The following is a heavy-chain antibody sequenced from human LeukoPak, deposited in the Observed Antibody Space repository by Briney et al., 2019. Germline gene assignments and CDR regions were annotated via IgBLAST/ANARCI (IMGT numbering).Heavy chain of an antibody. CDR2: ISSSSSYI. J-gene: IGHJ5*02. D-gene: IGHD6-6*01. V-gene: IGHV3-21*01. CDR1: GFTFSSYR. Sequence: GGSLRLSCAASGFTFSSYRMNWVRQAPGKGLEWVSSISSSSSYIYYADSVKGRFTISRDNAKNSLYLQMNSLRAEDTAVYHCARGVTSIAARSNWFDPWGQGTLVTVSS. CDR3: ARGVTSIAARSNWFDP.